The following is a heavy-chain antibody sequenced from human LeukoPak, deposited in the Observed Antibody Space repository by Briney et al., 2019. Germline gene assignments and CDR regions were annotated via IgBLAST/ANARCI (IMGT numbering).Heavy chain of an antibody. CDR2: ISYSSSTI. CDR3: ARDRLHYGEYEKTFDY. D-gene: IGHD4-17*01. CDR1: GFTFSSYS. V-gene: IGHV3-48*01. Sequence: GGSLRLSCAASGFTFSSYSMNWARQAPGKGLEWVSYISYSSSTIYYADSVKGRFTISRDNGKNSLYLQMNSLRAEDTAVYYCARDRLHYGEYEKTFDYWGQGTLVTVSS. J-gene: IGHJ4*02.